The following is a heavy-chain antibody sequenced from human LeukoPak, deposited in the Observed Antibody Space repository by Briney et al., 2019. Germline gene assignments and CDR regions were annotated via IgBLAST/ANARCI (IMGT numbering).Heavy chain of an antibody. CDR3: ARDQSATGLGIDY. V-gene: IGHV4-59*01. CDR2: IYYSGST. D-gene: IGHD1-14*01. Sequence: SPSETLSLTCTVSGGSISSYYWSWIRQPPGKGLEWIGYIYYSGSTNYNPSLKSRVTISVDTSKNQFSLKLSSVTAADTAVYYCARDQSATGLGIDYWGQGTLVTVSS. CDR1: GGSISSYY. J-gene: IGHJ4*02.